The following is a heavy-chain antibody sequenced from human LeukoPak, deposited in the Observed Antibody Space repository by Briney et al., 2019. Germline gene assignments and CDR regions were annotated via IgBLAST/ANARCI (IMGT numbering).Heavy chain of an antibody. CDR3: AKDHTTYMAVAGL. CDR2: IYGDDET. CDR1: GFTITTNY. Sequence: GGSLRLSCAASGFTITTNYMNWVRQAPGKGLEWVSVIYGDDETNYADSVKGRFTISRDNSKNTLYLQMNSLRAEDTAVYYCAKDHTTYMAVAGLWGQGTLVTVSS. J-gene: IGHJ4*02. V-gene: IGHV3-53*05. D-gene: IGHD6-19*01.